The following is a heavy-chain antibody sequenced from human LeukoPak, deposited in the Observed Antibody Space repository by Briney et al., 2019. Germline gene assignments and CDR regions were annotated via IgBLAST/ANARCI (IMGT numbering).Heavy chain of an antibody. D-gene: IGHD6-13*01. CDR2: INHSGST. J-gene: IGHJ6*03. V-gene: IGHV4-34*01. CDR3: AAGRAGYHYYYMDV. Sequence: SETLSLTCAVYGGSFSGYYWSWIRQPPGKGLEWIGEINHSGSTNYNPSLKSRVTISVDTSKNQFSLKLSSVTAADTAVYFAAAGRAGYHYYYMDVWGKGTTVTVSS. CDR1: GGSFSGYY.